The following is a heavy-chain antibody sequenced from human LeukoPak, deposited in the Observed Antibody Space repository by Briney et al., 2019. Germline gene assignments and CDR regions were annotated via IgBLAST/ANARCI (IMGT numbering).Heavy chain of an antibody. V-gene: IGHV3-23*01. CDR2: ISGSGGST. D-gene: IGHD3-3*01. CDR1: GFTFSSYA. Sequence: GGSLRLSCAASGFTFSSYAMSWVRQAPGKGLEWVSAISGSGGSTYYADSVKGRFTISRDNSKNTLYLQMNSLRAEDTAVYYCAKVDEGRDFWSGYYYDAFDTWGQGTMVTVSS. J-gene: IGHJ3*02. CDR3: AKVDEGRDFWSGYYYDAFDT.